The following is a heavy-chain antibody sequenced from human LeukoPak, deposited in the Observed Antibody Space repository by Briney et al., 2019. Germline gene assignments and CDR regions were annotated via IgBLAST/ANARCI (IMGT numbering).Heavy chain of an antibody. V-gene: IGHV4-31*03. J-gene: IGHJ4*02. CDR3: ARAGGEEYYYDSSGYSH. Sequence: PSETLSLTCTVSGGSISSGDYFWSWIRRHPGKGLEWIGYIYYSGSPYYNPSLKSRVTISVDTSKNQFSLKLSSVTAADTAVYYCARAGGEEYYYDSSGYSHWGQGTLVTVSS. D-gene: IGHD3-22*01. CDR1: GGSISSGDYF. CDR2: IYYSGSP.